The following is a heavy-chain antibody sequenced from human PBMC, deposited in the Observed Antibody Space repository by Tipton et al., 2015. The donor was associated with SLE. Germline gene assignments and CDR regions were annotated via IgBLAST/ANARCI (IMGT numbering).Heavy chain of an antibody. D-gene: IGHD5-18*01. CDR1: GGSISSGSYY. CDR3: AGGYSYGYDAFDI. CDR2: IYTSGST. J-gene: IGHJ3*02. V-gene: IGHV4-61*09. Sequence: TLSLTCTVSGGSISSGSYYWSWIRQPAGKGLEWIGYIYTSGSTNYNPSLKSRVTISVDTSKNQFSLKLSSVTAADTAVYYCAGGYSYGYDAFDIWGQGTMVTVSS.